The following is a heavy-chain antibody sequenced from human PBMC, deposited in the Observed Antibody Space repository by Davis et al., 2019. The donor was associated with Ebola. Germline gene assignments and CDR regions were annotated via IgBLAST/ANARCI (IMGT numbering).Heavy chain of an antibody. CDR3: AKDTSNVWFDV. CDR1: GFTFSTYN. CDR2: IGSDT. Sequence: GESLKISCAASGFTFSTYNMDWVRQAPGKGLEWVANIGSDTHYADSVKGRFTISRDNAKNSLYLQMNSLRVEDTAIYYCAKDTSNVWFDVWGQGTMVTVSS. V-gene: IGHV3-48*01. D-gene: IGHD6-19*01. J-gene: IGHJ3*01.